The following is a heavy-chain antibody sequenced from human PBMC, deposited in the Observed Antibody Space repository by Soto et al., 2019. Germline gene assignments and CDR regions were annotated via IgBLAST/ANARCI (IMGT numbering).Heavy chain of an antibody. D-gene: IGHD1-26*01. Sequence: NPSETLSLTCTVSGGSISSSSYYWGWIRQPPGKGLEWIGSIYYSGSTYYNPSLKSRVTISVDTSKNQFSLKLSSVTAADTAVYYCARSYSGSYALLDYWGQGTLVTVSS. CDR2: IYYSGST. J-gene: IGHJ4*02. V-gene: IGHV4-39*01. CDR1: GGSISSSSYY. CDR3: ARSYSGSYALLDY.